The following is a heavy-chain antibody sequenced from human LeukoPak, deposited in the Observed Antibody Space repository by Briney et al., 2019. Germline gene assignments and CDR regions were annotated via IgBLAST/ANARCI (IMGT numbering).Heavy chain of an antibody. J-gene: IGHJ4*02. V-gene: IGHV4-59*01. CDR3: ARGPNRYSSGWYYFDS. Sequence: SETLSLTCTVSGGSLTNYYWSWLRQPPEKGLEWIGYVYYSGSTKYNPSLESRVTLSIDTSKSQFSLRVKSVTTADTAVYYCARGPNRYSSGWYYFDSWGQGTLVTVSS. CDR2: VYYSGST. D-gene: IGHD6-19*01. CDR1: GGSLTNYY.